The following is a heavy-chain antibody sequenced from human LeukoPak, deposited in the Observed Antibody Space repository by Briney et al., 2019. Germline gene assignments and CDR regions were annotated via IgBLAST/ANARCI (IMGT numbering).Heavy chain of an antibody. CDR2: INESGST. Sequence: SETLSLTCAVYGGSFSGYYWSWIRQPPGKGLEWIGEINESGSTNYNPSLKSRVTISVDTSKNQFSLKLSSVTAADTAVYYCARRYSSSWYFDYWGQGTLVTVSS. V-gene: IGHV4-34*01. CDR1: GGSFSGYY. J-gene: IGHJ4*02. CDR3: ARRYSSSWYFDY. D-gene: IGHD6-13*01.